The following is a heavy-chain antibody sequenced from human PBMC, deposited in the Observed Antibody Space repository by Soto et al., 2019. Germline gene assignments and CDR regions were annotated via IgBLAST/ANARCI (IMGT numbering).Heavy chain of an antibody. CDR1: EHHISSGDY. Sequence: ASQPMSLRCGVSEHHISSGDYWGSLRQPPGKGLVWVGTIYHGGSTYYNPSLNSRVTLSIDLPNNHVSLILNSVTAANTAGYYCARVGPRVPYYSDSIPYTVENGSAPRGQGTPVTVPS. D-gene: IGHD3-22*01. J-gene: IGHJ5*02. CDR3: ARVGPRVPYYSDSIPYTVENGSAP. CDR2: IYHGGST. V-gene: IGHV4-38-2*01.